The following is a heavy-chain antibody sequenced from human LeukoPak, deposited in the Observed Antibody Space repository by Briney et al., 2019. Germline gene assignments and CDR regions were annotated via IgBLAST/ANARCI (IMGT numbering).Heavy chain of an antibody. CDR3: ARAAEVVAAGGYFDY. J-gene: IGHJ4*02. CDR1: GGSISSYY. Sequence: PSETLSLTCTVSGGSISSYYWSWIRQPAGKGLEWIGSIYYSGSTYFNPSLKSRVTISVDTSKNQFSLKLSSVTAADTAVYYCARAAEVVAAGGYFDYWGQGTLVTVSS. CDR2: IYYSGST. V-gene: IGHV4-4*07. D-gene: IGHD2-15*01.